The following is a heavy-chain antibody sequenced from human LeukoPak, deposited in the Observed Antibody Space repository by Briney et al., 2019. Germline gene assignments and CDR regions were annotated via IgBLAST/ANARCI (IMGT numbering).Heavy chain of an antibody. CDR2: VSGGDPTT. CDR3: AKESLLLRGPLLIYYFDF. Sequence: GGSLRLSCAASDFSFATYAMGWVRQAPGRGLEWVSSVSGGDPTTYYADPVKGRFTISRDNSKNTPYLQMNSLRAEDTATYYCAKESLLLRGPLLIYYFDFWGQGTLVTVSS. CDR1: DFSFATYA. D-gene: IGHD3-10*01. V-gene: IGHV3-23*01. J-gene: IGHJ4*02.